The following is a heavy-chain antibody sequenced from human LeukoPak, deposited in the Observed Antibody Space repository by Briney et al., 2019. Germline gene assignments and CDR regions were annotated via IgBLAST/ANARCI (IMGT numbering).Heavy chain of an antibody. CDR1: GYSFTSYW. D-gene: IGHD3-9*01. CDR2: IDPSDSYT. CDR3: ARPILTGYYSDAFGI. Sequence: PGESLRISCKGSGYSFTSYWISWVRQMPGKGLEWMGRIDPSDSYTNYSPSFQGHVTISADKSISTAYLQWSSLKASDTAMYYCARPILTGYYSDAFGIWGQGTMVTVSS. V-gene: IGHV5-10-1*01. J-gene: IGHJ3*02.